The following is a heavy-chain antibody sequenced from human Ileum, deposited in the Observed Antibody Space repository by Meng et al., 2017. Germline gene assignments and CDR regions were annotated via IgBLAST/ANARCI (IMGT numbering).Heavy chain of an antibody. D-gene: IGHD3-10*01. CDR1: GLNVRTTY. V-gene: IGHV3-66*02. J-gene: IGHJ4*02. Sequence: GGSLRLSCAVSGLNVRTTYMSWVRQAPGKGLEWVSIIQNEGATYYADSVKGRFTISKDNSKNTVYLQMNSLRADDTAIYYCVREFYYSIDYWGQGTRVTVSS. CDR3: VREFYYSIDY. CDR2: IQNEGAT.